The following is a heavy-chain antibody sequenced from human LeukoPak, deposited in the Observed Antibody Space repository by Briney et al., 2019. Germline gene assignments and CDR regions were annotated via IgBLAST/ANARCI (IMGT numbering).Heavy chain of an antibody. CDR2: INHDGSQK. V-gene: IGHV3-7*04. J-gene: IGHJ4*02. CDR3: ATDLYY. Sequence: GGSLRLSCEASRFTFSTYWMSWVRQAPGKGLEWVANINHDGSQKYYVDSVKGRFTISRDNARNSLFLQMNSLRAEDSAVYYCATDLYYWGQGTLVTVSS. CDR1: RFTFSTYW.